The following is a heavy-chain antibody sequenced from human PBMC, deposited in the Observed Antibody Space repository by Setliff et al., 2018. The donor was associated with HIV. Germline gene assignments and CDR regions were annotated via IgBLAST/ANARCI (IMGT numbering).Heavy chain of an antibody. CDR2: IFPSVSS. CDR3: VRLVDTGMVSPLAYFDD. V-gene: IGHV4-59*08. D-gene: IGHD5-18*01. J-gene: IGHJ4*02. CDR1: GDSISSSY. Sequence: PSETLSLTCTVSGDSISSSYWSWVRQPPGKGLEYIGYIFPSVSSDYNPSLESRVSMSVDTSKNQISLKMKFVTAADTAVYYCVRLVDTGMVSPLAYFDDWGQGTLVTVS.